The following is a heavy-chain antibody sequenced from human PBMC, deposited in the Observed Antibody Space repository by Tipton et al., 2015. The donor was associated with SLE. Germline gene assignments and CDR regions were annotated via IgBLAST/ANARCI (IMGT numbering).Heavy chain of an antibody. CDR2: IYYAGSI. CDR1: GGSMTGYY. J-gene: IGHJ4*02. Sequence: TLSLTCTVSGGSMTGYYWNWIRQSPGKGLEWIGYIYYAGSINYNPSLMGRVTISVDTSKNQFSLRLNSVTAADTAIYYCARDKGIDWPEYYFDHWGQGALVSVSS. CDR3: ARDKGIDWPEYYFDH. V-gene: IGHV4-59*01. D-gene: IGHD3-9*01.